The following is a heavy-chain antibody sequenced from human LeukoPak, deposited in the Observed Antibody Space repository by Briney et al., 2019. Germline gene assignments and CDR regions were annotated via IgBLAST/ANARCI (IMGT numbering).Heavy chain of an antibody. CDR2: ISGSGGST. V-gene: IGHV3-23*01. D-gene: IGHD4-17*01. CDR1: GFTFSSYA. Sequence: GGSLRLSCAASGFTFSSYAMSWVRQAPGKGLEWVSAISGSGGSTYYAGSVKGRFTISRDNSKNTLYLQMNSLRAEDTAVYYCARTRGDYGDYAGYWGQGTLVTVSS. J-gene: IGHJ4*02. CDR3: ARTRGDYGDYAGY.